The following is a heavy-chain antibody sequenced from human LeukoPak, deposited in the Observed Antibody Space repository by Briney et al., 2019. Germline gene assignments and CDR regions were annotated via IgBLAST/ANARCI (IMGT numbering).Heavy chain of an antibody. CDR3: ARDRDFSGSYWSFQH. D-gene: IGHD1-26*01. CDR2: IIPIFGTA. V-gene: IGHV1-69*05. J-gene: IGHJ1*01. CDR1: GGTFSSYA. Sequence: SVKVSCKASGGTFSSYAISWVRQAPGQGLEWMGGIIPIFGTANYAQKFQGRVTITTDESTSTAYMELSSLRSEDTAVYYCARDRDFSGSYWSFQHRGQGTLVTVSS.